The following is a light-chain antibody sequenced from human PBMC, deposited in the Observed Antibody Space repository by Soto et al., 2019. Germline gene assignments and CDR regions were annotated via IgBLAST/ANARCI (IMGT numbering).Light chain of an antibody. CDR2: WAS. V-gene: IGKV4-1*01. J-gene: IGKJ2*01. Sequence: DIVMTQSPDSLAVSLGERATINCKSSQSVLYNSNNKNYFAWYQQKPGQPPKLLIYWASTRASGVPDRFSGSGSVTDFTLTISSLQAEDVAVYYCQQYDSTPYTFGQGTKLEIK. CDR3: QQYDSTPYT. CDR1: QSVLYNSNNKNY.